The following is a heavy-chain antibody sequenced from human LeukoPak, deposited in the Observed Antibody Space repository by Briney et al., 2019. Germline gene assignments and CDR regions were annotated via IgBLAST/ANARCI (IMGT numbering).Heavy chain of an antibody. CDR1: GFTFSDYW. J-gene: IGHJ6*04. CDR3: ARDNRVTMVRGVPVV. V-gene: IGHV3-7*01. D-gene: IGHD3-10*01. CDR2: IKQDGSDK. Sequence: GGSLRLSCEVSGFTFSDYWMNWVRQAPGKGLEWVASIKQDGSDKSYVDSVKGRFTISRDNAKNSLYLQLSSLRVEDTAVYYCARDNRVTMVRGVPVVWGKGTTVTVSS.